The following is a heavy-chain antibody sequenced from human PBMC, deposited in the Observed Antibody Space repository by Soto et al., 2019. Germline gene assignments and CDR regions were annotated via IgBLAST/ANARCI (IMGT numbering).Heavy chain of an antibody. CDR2: IIPIFGTA. V-gene: IGHV1-69*01. CDR3: ARGRDEEGMITFGGVIV. J-gene: IGHJ4*02. CDR1: GGTFSSYA. Sequence: QVQLVQSGAEVKKPGSSVKVSCKASGGTFSSYASSWVRQAPGQGLEWMGGIIPIFGTANYAQKVQGRVTITADESTSPAYMELSSLRSEDTAVYYCARGRDEEGMITFGGVIVWGQGTLVTVSS. D-gene: IGHD3-16*02.